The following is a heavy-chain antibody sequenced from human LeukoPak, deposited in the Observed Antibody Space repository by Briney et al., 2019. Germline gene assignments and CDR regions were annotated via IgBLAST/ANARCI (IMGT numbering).Heavy chain of an antibody. J-gene: IGHJ4*02. V-gene: IGHV3-66*04. D-gene: IGHD3-10*01. CDR1: GFTFSNYA. CDR3: ARHGSGSYGYFDY. CDR2: IYSGGGT. Sequence: GGSLRLSCAASGFTFSNYAMSWVRQAPGKGLEWVSVIYSGGGTYYADSVKGRFTISRDNSKNTLYFQVNSLRAEDTAVYYCARHGSGSYGYFDYWGQGTLVTVSS.